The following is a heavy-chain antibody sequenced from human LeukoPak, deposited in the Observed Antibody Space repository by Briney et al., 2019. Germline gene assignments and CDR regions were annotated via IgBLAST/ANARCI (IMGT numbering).Heavy chain of an antibody. CDR1: GYTFTSYD. V-gene: IGHV1-8*03. CDR2: MNPNSGNT. Sequence: GASVKVSCKASGYTFTSYDINWVRQATGQGLEWMGWMNPNSGNTGYAQKFQGRVTITRNTSISTAYMELSSLRSEDTAVYYCARGDGGAIRSLYYYYYYMDVWGKGTTVTVSS. J-gene: IGHJ6*03. CDR3: ARGDGGAIRSLYYYYYYMDV. D-gene: IGHD4-23*01.